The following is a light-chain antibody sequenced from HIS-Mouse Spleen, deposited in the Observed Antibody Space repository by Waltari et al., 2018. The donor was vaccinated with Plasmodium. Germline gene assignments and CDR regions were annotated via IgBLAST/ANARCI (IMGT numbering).Light chain of an antibody. CDR3: YSTDSSGNHRV. CDR2: EDS. V-gene: IGLV3-10*01. Sequence: SYELTQPPSVSVSPGQTARITCSGDALPKKYAYWYQQKSGKAPVLVIYEDSKRPSGILERFVGSSSGTMATLTISGAQVEDEADYYCYSTDSSGNHRVFGGGTKLTVL. J-gene: IGLJ3*02. CDR1: ALPKKY.